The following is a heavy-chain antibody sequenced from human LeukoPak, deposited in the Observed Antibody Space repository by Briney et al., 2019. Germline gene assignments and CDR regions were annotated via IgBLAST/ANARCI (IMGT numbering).Heavy chain of an antibody. CDR2: ISWNSGDI. Sequence: PGRSLRLSCAASGFTFDDYAMHWVRQAPGKGLQWVSGISWNSGDIGYADSVRGRFTIYRDNAKNSLYLQLNRVRPEDTAFYYCIKALNGNYDISGYLQSWGQGTLVTVSS. J-gene: IGHJ4*02. D-gene: IGHD6-25*01. V-gene: IGHV3-9*01. CDR3: IKALNGNYDISGYLQS. CDR1: GFTFDDYA.